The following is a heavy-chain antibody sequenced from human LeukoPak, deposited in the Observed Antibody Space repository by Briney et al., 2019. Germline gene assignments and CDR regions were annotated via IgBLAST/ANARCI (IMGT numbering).Heavy chain of an antibody. V-gene: IGHV4-30-4*01. D-gene: IGHD6-19*01. CDR2: IYYSGST. CDR1: GGSISSGDYY. CDR3: ARGIAVAGSVARHYFDY. J-gene: IGHJ4*02. Sequence: SQTLSLTCTVSGGSISSGDYYWSWIRQPPGKGLEWIGYIYYSGSTYYNPSLKSRVTISVDTSKNQFSLKLSSVTAADTAVYYCARGIAVAGSVARHYFDYWGQGTLVTVSS.